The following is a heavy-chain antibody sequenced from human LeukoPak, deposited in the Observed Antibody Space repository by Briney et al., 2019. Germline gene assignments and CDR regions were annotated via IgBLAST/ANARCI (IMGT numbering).Heavy chain of an antibody. V-gene: IGHV3-23*01. CDR2: VSGSGGST. Sequence: SGGSPRLSCAASGFTFSSYAMSWVRQAPGKGLEWVSAVSGSGGSTYYADSVKARFTISRDNSKNTRYLQMNSLRAEDTAVYYCAKVSFRGYSYDAFDYWGQGTLVTVSS. CDR1: GFTFSSYA. CDR3: AKVSFRGYSYDAFDY. J-gene: IGHJ4*02. D-gene: IGHD5-18*01.